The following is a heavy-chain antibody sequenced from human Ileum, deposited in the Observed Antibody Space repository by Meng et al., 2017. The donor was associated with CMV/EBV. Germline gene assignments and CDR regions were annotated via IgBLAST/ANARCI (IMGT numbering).Heavy chain of an antibody. V-gene: IGHV4-59*01. D-gene: IGHD1-7*01. Sequence: GSLRLSCTLSGGSLSSYFWSWIRQPPGKGLEWIAYIYYSGSTNYNPSLKSRVTISVDTSRNQFSLSLSSVTAADTAVYYCARIGTTSRFGAFDIWGQGTMVTVSS. CDR2: IYYSGST. CDR3: ARIGTTSRFGAFDI. CDR1: GGSLSSYF. J-gene: IGHJ3*02.